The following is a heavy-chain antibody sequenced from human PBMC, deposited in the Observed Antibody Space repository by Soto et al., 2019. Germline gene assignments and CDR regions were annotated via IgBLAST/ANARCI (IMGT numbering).Heavy chain of an antibody. CDR1: GFTLSSYS. Sequence: EVQLVESGGGLVQPGGSLRLSCEASGFTLSSYSMNWARQAPGQGLEWVSYISSSSSTIYYADSVKGRFTISRDNAKNSLYLQMNRLRDADTAVYYCARDNPRSSGWDVWGQGTTVTVSS. CDR2: ISSSSSTI. J-gene: IGHJ6*02. CDR3: ARDNPRSSGWDV. V-gene: IGHV3-48*02.